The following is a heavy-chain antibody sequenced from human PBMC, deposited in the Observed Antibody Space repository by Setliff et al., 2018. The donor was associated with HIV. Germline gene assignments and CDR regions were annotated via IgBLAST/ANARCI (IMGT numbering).Heavy chain of an antibody. J-gene: IGHJ6*02. V-gene: IGHV4-34*01. CDR2: INHSGST. Sequence: PGGSLRLSCAASGFTFSTYWMSWVRQAPGKGLEWIGEINHSGSTNYNPSLKSRITISLDTSNKQFSLRLRSVTAADTAVYYCARGAIAVAGISYYYYGMDVWGQGTTVTV. CDR1: GFTFSTYW. CDR3: ARGAIAVAGISYYYYGMDV. D-gene: IGHD6-19*01.